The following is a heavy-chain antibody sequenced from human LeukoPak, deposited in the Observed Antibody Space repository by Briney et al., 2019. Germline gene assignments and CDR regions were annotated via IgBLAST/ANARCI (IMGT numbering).Heavy chain of an antibody. J-gene: IGHJ4*02. CDR3: AKDMEDIVVVVAAITGPIDY. CDR2: ISGSGGST. D-gene: IGHD2-15*01. V-gene: IGHV3-23*01. CDR1: GFTFSSYA. Sequence: GGSLRLSCAASGFTFSSYAMSWVRQAPGKGLEWVSAISGSGGSTYYADSVKGRFTISRDDSKNTLYLQMNSLRAEDTAVYYCAKDMEDIVVVVAAITGPIDYWGQGTLVTVSS.